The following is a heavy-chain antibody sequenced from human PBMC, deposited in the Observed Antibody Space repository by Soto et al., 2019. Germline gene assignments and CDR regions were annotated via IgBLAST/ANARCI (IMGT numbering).Heavy chain of an antibody. CDR1: GVTFSSYA. D-gene: IGHD5-12*01. CDR2: ISGSGGST. V-gene: IGHV3-23*01. J-gene: IGHJ4*02. CDR3: AKAGSYSSLYYFDS. Sequence: GGSQRVSCAASGVTFSSYAMSWVRQAPGKGLEWVSGISGSGGSTYYADSVKGRFTISRDNSKNTLYLQMNSLRAEDTAVYDCAKAGSYSSLYYFDSWGQGTLVTVSS.